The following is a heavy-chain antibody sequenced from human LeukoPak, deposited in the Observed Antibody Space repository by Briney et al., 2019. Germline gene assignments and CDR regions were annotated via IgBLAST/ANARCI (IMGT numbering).Heavy chain of an antibody. J-gene: IGHJ6*03. V-gene: IGHV3-48*03. Sequence: GGSLRHSCAASGFTFSSYEMNWVRQAPGKGLEWVSYISSSGSTIYYADSVKGRFTISRDNAKNSLYLQMNNLRAEDTAVYYCARSQSSGYYLSGYYYYMDVWGKGTTVTISS. CDR2: ISSSGSTI. D-gene: IGHD3-22*01. CDR3: ARSQSSGYYLSGYYYYMDV. CDR1: GFTFSSYE.